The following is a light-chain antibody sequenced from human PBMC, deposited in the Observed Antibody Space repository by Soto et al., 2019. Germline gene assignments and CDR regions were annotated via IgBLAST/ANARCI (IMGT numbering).Light chain of an antibody. J-gene: IGKJ3*01. CDR3: QQYGSNWPGT. CDR2: GAS. V-gene: IGKV3-15*01. CDR1: QSVSSN. Sequence: EIVMTQSPATLSVSPGEIATLSCRASQSVSSNLACYQQKPGHAPRLLIYGASTRATGIPARFSGSGSGTDFTLTISRLEPEDFAVYYCQQYGSNWPGTFGPGTKVDIK.